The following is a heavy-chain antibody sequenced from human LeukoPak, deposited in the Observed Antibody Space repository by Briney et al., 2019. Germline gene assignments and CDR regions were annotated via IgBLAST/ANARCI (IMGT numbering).Heavy chain of an antibody. CDR3: TRVRPAAYDAFDI. Sequence: GRSLRLSCTASGFTFGDYAMSWVRQAPGKGLEWVGFIRSKAYGGTAEYAASVKGRFTISRDDSKSIAYLQMNSLKTEDTAVYYCTRVRPAAYDAFDIWGQGTMVTVSS. V-gene: IGHV3-49*04. D-gene: IGHD2-2*01. J-gene: IGHJ3*02. CDR1: GFTFGDYA. CDR2: IRSKAYGGTA.